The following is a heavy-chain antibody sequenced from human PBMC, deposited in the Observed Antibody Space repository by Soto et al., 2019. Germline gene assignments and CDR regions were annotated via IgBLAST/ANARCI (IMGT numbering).Heavy chain of an antibody. J-gene: IGHJ6*02. CDR3: AREDIVVVPAARYYYYGMDV. CDR2: IIPIFGTA. V-gene: IGHV1-69*01. CDR1: GGTFSSYA. Sequence: QVQLVQSGAEVTKPGSSVKVSCKASGGTFSSYAISWVRQAPGQGLEWMGGIIPIFGTANYAQKFQGRVTITADESTSTAYMELSSLRSEDTAVYYCAREDIVVVPAARYYYYGMDVWGQGTTVTVSS. D-gene: IGHD2-2*01.